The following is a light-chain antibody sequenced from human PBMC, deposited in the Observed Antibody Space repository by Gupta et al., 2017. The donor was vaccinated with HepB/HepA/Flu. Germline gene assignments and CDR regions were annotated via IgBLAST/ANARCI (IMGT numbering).Light chain of an antibody. V-gene: IGLV1-40*01. J-gene: IGLJ1*01. CDR2: GDT. Sequence: QSVLTQPPSVSGAPGQRVTISCTGSSSNIGAGYDVHWYRQVPGKAPQPLIYGDTNRPSGVPDRFSGSKSGTSASLAITGLQAEDEADYYCQSYGSSQSGSPYVFGTGTKVTVL. CDR3: QSYGSSQSGSPYV. CDR1: SSNIGAGYD.